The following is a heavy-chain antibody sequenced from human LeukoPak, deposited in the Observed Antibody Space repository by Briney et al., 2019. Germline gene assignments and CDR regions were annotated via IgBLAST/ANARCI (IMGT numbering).Heavy chain of an antibody. CDR3: ARAFPYYYGSGSNDI. Sequence: QPGESLSLSCTASEFTFSTYWMSWARQAPGKGLEWVSYISSSGSTIYYADSVKGRFTISRDNAKNSLYLQMNSLRAEDTAVYYCARAFPYYYGSGSNDIWGQGTMVTVSS. V-gene: IGHV3-48*04. J-gene: IGHJ3*02. CDR2: ISSSGSTI. D-gene: IGHD3-10*01. CDR1: EFTFSTYW.